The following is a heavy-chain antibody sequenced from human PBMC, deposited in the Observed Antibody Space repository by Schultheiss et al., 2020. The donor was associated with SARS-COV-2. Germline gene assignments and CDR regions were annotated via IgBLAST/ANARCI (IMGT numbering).Heavy chain of an antibody. J-gene: IGHJ6*02. CDR1: GGSISSGGYY. CDR2: IYYSGST. Sequence: SETLSLTCTVSGGSISSGGYYWSWIRQHPGKGLEWIGYIYYSGSTNYNPSLKSRVTISVDKSKNQFSLKLSSVTAADTAVYYCARTITVYYYYGMDVWGQGTTVTVSS. CDR3: ARTITVYYYYGMDV. D-gene: IGHD5-12*01. V-gene: IGHV4-31*03.